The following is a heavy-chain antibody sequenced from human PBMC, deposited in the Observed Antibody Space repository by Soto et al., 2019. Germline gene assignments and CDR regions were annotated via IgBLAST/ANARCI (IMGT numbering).Heavy chain of an antibody. D-gene: IGHD2-2*01. J-gene: IGHJ6*02. CDR3: ARGLLVPSATPSRDYYYYGLDV. CDR2: IYPGDSVT. Sequence: GESLKISCKGFGYSFINFWIGWVRQMPGKGLEWMGIIYPGDSVTRYSPYFQGQVTISADKSISTAYLRWSSLKASDTAMYYCARGLLVPSATPSRDYYYYGLDVWGQGTTVTVSS. V-gene: IGHV5-51*01. CDR1: GYSFINFW.